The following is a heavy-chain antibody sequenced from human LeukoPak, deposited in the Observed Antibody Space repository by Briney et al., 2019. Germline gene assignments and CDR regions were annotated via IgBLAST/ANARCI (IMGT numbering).Heavy chain of an antibody. CDR1: GFTFSNYW. J-gene: IGHJ4*02. D-gene: IGHD3-22*01. CDR3: LREETIVVIREPPP. Sequence: GGSLRLSCAASGFTFSNYWMSWVRQAPGKGLEWVANINQDGSDKYYVDSVKGRFTISRDNAKNSLYLQTNSLRAEDTAIYYCLREETIVVIREPPPRGQGTLVTVSS. V-gene: IGHV3-7*01. CDR2: INQDGSDK.